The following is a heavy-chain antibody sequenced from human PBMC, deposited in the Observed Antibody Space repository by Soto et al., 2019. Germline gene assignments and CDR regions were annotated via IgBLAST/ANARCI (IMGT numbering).Heavy chain of an antibody. CDR1: GGSVNSGDYY. CDR2: IYYGGLT. V-gene: IGHV4-30-4*01. D-gene: IGHD5-12*01. J-gene: IGHJ4*02. CDR3: ARQYGGYEYYFDY. Sequence: QVQLQESGPGLLKPSSTLSLTCTVSGGSVNSGDYYWSWIRQPPGKGLEWIGYIYYGGLTCSNPSLKSRLTISRDTSKNQFSLKLSSVTAADNAVYYCARQYGGYEYYFDYWGQGTLVTVSS.